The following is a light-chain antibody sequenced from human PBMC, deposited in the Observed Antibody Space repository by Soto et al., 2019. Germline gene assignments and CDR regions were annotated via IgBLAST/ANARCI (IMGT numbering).Light chain of an antibody. CDR3: QLYVRSPLLYT. Sequence: NVLTQSPGTLSLSPGERATLSCRASQSVTSNFLAWYQQKPDQAPRLLIYGASTRAAGVPDRFSGSGSGTDFALTITGLEAEDFAVYYCQLYVRSPLLYTLGRGTKV. V-gene: IGKV3-20*01. CDR2: GAS. CDR1: QSVTSNF. J-gene: IGKJ2*01.